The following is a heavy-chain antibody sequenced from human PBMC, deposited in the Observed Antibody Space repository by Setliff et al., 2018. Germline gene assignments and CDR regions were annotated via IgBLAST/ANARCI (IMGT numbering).Heavy chain of an antibody. Sequence: SVKVSCKASGGTFSSYAISWVRQAPGQGLEWMGGIIPILGIANYAQKFQGRVTTTADESTSTAYMELSSLRPEDTAVYYCARDCRVGWVFTYGMDVWGQGTLVTVSS. CDR3: ARDCRVGWVFTYGMDV. CDR2: IIPILGIA. V-gene: IGHV1-69*10. CDR1: GGTFSSYA. J-gene: IGHJ6*02. D-gene: IGHD6-13*01.